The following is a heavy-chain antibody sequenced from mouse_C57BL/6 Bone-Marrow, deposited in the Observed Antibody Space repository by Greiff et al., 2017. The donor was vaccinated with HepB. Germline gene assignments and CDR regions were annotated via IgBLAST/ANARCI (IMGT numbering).Heavy chain of an antibody. V-gene: IGHV1-80*01. CDR2: IYPGDGDT. CDR1: GYAFSSYW. CDR3: ARGYDYDGNY. D-gene: IGHD2-4*01. J-gene: IGHJ2*01. Sequence: QVHVKQSGAELVKPGASVKISCKASGYAFSSYWMNWVKQRPGKGLEWIGQIYPGDGDTNYNGKFKGKATLTADKSSSTAYMQLSSLTSEDSAVYFCARGYDYDGNYWGQGTTLTVSS.